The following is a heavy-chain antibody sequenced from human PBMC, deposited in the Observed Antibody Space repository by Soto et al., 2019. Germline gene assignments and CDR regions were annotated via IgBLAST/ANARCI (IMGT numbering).Heavy chain of an antibody. CDR3: ARRVGNWNYDAAYYYYYMDV. J-gene: IGHJ6*03. Sequence: GGSLRLSCAASGFTFDDYGMSWVRQAPGKGLEWVSGINWNGGSTGYADSVKGRFTISRDNAKNSLYLQMNSLRAEDTALYHCARRVGNWNYDAAYYYYYMDVWGKGTTVTVSS. CDR1: GFTFDDYG. CDR2: INWNGGST. V-gene: IGHV3-20*01. D-gene: IGHD1-7*01.